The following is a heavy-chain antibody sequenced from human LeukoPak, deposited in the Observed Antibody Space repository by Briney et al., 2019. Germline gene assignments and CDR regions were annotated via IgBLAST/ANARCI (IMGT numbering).Heavy chain of an antibody. D-gene: IGHD2-2*01. J-gene: IGHJ4*02. CDR2: INAVDADT. CDR3: AKVPIVVVPAAMRDIDY. CDR1: GFMFSSFA. V-gene: IGHV3-23*01. Sequence: GGSLRLSCAASGFMFSSFAMTWVRQAPGKGLEWVSTINAVDADTYYADSVKGRSTVSRDNSKNTLYLQMNSLRAEDTAVYYCAKVPIVVVPAAMRDIDYWGQGTLVTVSS.